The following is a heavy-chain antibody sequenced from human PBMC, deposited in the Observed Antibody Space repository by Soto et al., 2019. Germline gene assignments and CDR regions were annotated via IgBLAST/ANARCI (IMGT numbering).Heavy chain of an antibody. J-gene: IGHJ6*02. CDR2: IGAGGGST. CDR1: GFAFSTYA. CDR3: AKKQGGYYYYGMDV. V-gene: IGHV3-23*01. Sequence: PGGSLRLSCVASGFAFSTYAMSWVRQSPGKGLEWVSVIGAGGGSTYYADSVKGRFTISRDNSKNTLYLQMNSLRAEDTAVYYCAKKQGGYYYYGMDVWGQGTTVTVSS. D-gene: IGHD3-16*01.